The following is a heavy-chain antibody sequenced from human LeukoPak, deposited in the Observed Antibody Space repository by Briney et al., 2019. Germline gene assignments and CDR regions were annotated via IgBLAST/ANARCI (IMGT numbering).Heavy chain of an antibody. D-gene: IGHD5-18*01. J-gene: IGHJ6*02. CDR3: ARRDTAMGYYYYGMDV. Sequence: SVKVSCKASGGTFSSYAISWGRQAPGQGLEWMGGIIPIFGTANYAQKFQGRVTITADESTSTAYMELSSLRSEDTAVYYCARRDTAMGYYYYGMDVWGQGTTVTVSS. CDR2: IIPIFGTA. CDR1: GGTFSSYA. V-gene: IGHV1-69*13.